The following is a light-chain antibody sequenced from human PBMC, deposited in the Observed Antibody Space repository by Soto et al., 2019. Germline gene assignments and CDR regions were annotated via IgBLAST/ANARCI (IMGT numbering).Light chain of an antibody. V-gene: IGKV1-13*02. J-gene: IGKJ4*01. CDR2: DAS. CDR1: QGFSSA. Sequence: AIQLTQSPSSLSASVGDRVTITCRTSQGFSSALAWYQQKPGKAPKLLIYDASTLESGVPSRFSGGGSGTEFTLTISSLQPEEFATYYCQQFYSFPLSFGGGTKVEL. CDR3: QQFYSFPLS.